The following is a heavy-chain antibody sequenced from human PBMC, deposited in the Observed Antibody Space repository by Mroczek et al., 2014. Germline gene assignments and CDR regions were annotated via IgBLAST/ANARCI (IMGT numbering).Heavy chain of an antibody. CDR2: INWNGGSA. CDR1: GFTFDDHA. V-gene: IGHV3-20*01. CDR3: ARVGGTSWYFDL. Sequence: VQLVQSGGGVIRPGGSLRLSCAGSGFTFDDHAMSWVRQVPGEGLEWVSSINWNGGSATYADSVKGRFTVSRDNAKNSLYLQMNSLRVDDTAFYHCARVGGTSWYFDLWGRGTLVTVSS. J-gene: IGHJ2*01. D-gene: IGHD1-1*01.